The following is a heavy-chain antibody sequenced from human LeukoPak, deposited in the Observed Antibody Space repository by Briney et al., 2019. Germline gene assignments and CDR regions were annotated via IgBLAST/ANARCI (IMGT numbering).Heavy chain of an antibody. CDR3: AKDPDCTSGVCYTFFDY. CDR1: GFTFSNDA. J-gene: IGHJ4*02. Sequence: GGSLRLSSAASGFTFSNDAMSWVRQAPGKGREGGSAISGSGGSTYYADSVKGRFTISRDNSKNTLYLHMTSLRAEDPAVYYCAKDPDCTSGVCYTFFDYWGQGTLVTVSS. D-gene: IGHD2-8*01. V-gene: IGHV3-23*01. CDR2: ISGSGGST.